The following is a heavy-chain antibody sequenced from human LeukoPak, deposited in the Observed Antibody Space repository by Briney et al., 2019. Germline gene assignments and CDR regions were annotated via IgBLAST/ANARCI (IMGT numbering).Heavy chain of an antibody. D-gene: IGHD2-2*01. CDR1: GFTFSSYW. CDR2: INSDGSST. V-gene: IGHV3-74*01. J-gene: IGHJ6*02. Sequence: GGSLRLSCAASGFTFSSYWMHWVRQAPGKGLVWVSRINSDGSSTSYADSVKGRFTISRDNAKNTLYLQMNSLRAEDTAVYYCARGDCSSTSCYHDYYYYGMDVWGQGTTVTVSS. CDR3: ARGDCSSTSCYHDYYYYGMDV.